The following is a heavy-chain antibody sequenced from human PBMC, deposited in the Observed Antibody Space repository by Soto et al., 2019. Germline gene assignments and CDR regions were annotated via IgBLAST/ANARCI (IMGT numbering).Heavy chain of an antibody. J-gene: IGHJ1*01. Sequence: PGGSLRLSCAASGFMFSAYTMNWVRQAPGKGLEWLSSISDDSSYIDYADSLRGRFTVSRDNARNSLYLQIDSLGVEDTAVYYCATPSYLNHWGPGTLVTVYS. CDR2: ISDDSSYI. CDR1: GFMFSAYT. V-gene: IGHV3-21*06. CDR3: ATPSYLNH. D-gene: IGHD3-10*01.